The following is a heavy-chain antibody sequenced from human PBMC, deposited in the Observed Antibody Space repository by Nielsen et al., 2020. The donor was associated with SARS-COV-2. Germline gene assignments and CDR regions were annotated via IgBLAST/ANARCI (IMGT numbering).Heavy chain of an antibody. D-gene: IGHD2-2*01. Sequence: GSLRLSCTVSGGSVIFYYWSWIRQPPGKGLEWIGYIYDSGDTKYNPSLKSRVTISVDTSKNQFSLRLSSVTAADTAVYYCARDPQDIVVVPAVVGDAFDIWGQGTMVTVSS. CDR3: ARDPQDIVVVPAVVGDAFDI. J-gene: IGHJ3*02. CDR2: IYDSGDT. CDR1: GGSVIFYY. V-gene: IGHV4-59*02.